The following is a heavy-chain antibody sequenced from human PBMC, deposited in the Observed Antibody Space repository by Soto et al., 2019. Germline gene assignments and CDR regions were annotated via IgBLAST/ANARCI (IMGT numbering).Heavy chain of an antibody. J-gene: IGHJ4*02. CDR2: IVSIFGTV. CDR1: GGTFSSDV. D-gene: IGHD1-26*01. Sequence: ASVKVSCKASGGTFSSDVFSWVRQAPGQGLEWMGGIVSIFGTVNSAQKFQGRLTLTADQSTSTAYMELTSLRSEDTAVYYCARDGFSGSYYGYWGQGTQVTVSS. V-gene: IGHV1-69*13. CDR3: ARDGFSGSYYGY.